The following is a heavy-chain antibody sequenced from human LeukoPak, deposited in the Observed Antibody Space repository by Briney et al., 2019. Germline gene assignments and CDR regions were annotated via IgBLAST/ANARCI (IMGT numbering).Heavy chain of an antibody. CDR1: GYTFTSYY. V-gene: IGHV1-46*01. J-gene: IGHJ3*02. Sequence: ASVNVSCKASGYTFTSYYMHWVRQAPGQGLEWMGIINPSGGSTSYAQKFQGRVTMTRDTSTSTVYMELSSLRSEDTAVYYCARVDSSLDAFDIWGQGTMVTVSS. D-gene: IGHD6-6*01. CDR3: ARVDSSLDAFDI. CDR2: INPSGGST.